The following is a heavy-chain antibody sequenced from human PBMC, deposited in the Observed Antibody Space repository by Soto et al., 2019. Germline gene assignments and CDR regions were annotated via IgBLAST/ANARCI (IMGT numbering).Heavy chain of an antibody. D-gene: IGHD6-25*01. V-gene: IGHV4-59*12. CDR2: IYYSGST. Sequence: QVQLQESGPGLVKPSETLSLTCTVSGGSISSYYWSWIRQPPGKGLEWIGYIYYSGSTNYNPSLRSGVTISVDPSKNLVSRKRSSVTAADTAVYYCAGHLSGSDWFDPWGQGTLVTVSS. CDR1: GGSISSYY. J-gene: IGHJ5*02. CDR3: AGHLSGSDWFDP.